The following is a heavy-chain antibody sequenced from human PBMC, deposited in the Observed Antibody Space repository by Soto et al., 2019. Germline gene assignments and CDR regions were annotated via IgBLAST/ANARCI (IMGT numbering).Heavy chain of an antibody. V-gene: IGHV1-46*03. J-gene: IGHJ6*02. Sequence: ASVKVSCKASGYTFSRYYMHWVRQAPGQGLEWMGIINPSGGSTSYAQKFQGRVTMTRDASTSTVYMELSSLRSEDTAVYYCTRNGVWDYGSGSYNYYYGMDVWGQGTTVTVSS. D-gene: IGHD3-10*01. CDR1: GYTFSRYY. CDR3: TRNGVWDYGSGSYNYYYGMDV. CDR2: INPSGGST.